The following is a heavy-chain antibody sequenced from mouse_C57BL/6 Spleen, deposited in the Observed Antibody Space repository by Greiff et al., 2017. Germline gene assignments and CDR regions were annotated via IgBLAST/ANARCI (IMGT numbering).Heavy chain of an antibody. CDR2: IYPGDGDT. CDR3: AREGYYDYFMDY. D-gene: IGHD2-4*01. V-gene: IGHV1-82*01. Sequence: LQESGPELVKPGASVTISCKASGYAFSSSWMNWVKQRPGKGLEWIGRIYPGDGDTNYNGKFKGKATLTADKSSSTAYMQLSSLTSEDSAVYFCAREGYYDYFMDYWGQGTSVTVSS. CDR1: GYAFSSSW. J-gene: IGHJ4*01.